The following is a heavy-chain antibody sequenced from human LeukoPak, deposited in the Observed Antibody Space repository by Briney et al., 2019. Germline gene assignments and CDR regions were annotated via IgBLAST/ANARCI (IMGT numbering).Heavy chain of an antibody. CDR1: GFTFTSSA. CDR3: ARFYCSGGSCYPPRGVDV. V-gene: IGHV1-58*01. CDR2: IVVGSGNT. D-gene: IGHD2-15*01. J-gene: IGHJ6*02. Sequence: VASVKVSCKASGFTFTSSAVQWVRQARGQRLEWIGWIVVGSGNTNYAQKFQGRVTMTRNTSISTAYMELSSLRSEDTAVYYCARFYCSGGSCYPPRGVDVWGQGTTVTVSS.